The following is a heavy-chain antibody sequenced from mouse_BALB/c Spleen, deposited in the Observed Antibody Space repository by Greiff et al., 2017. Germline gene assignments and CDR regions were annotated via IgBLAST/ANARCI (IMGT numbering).Heavy chain of an antibody. Sequence: EVKLMESGGGLVQPGGSMKLSCVASGFTFSNYWMNWVRQSPEKGLEWVAEIRLKSNNYATHYAESVKGRFTISRDDSKSSVYLQMNNLRAEDTGIYYCTRVAKGGYFDYWGQGTTLTVSA. CDR3: TRVAKGGYFDY. V-gene: IGHV6-6*02. CDR2: IRLKSNNYAT. J-gene: IGHJ2*01. CDR1: GFTFSNYW. D-gene: IGHD1-1*01.